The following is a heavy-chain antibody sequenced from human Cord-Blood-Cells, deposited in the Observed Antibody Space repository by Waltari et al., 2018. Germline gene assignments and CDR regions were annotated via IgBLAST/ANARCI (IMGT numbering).Heavy chain of an antibody. V-gene: IGHV4-34*01. CDR2: INHSGST. Sequence: QVQLQQWGAGLLKPSETLSLTCAAYGGSFSGYSWSWLRQPPGKGLEWIGEINHSGSTNYNPSLKSRVTISVDTSKNQFSLKLSSVTAADTAVYYCARSTSSGIAAADDAFDIWGQGTMVTVSS. CDR1: GGSFSGYS. D-gene: IGHD6-13*01. J-gene: IGHJ3*02. CDR3: ARSTSSGIAAADDAFDI.